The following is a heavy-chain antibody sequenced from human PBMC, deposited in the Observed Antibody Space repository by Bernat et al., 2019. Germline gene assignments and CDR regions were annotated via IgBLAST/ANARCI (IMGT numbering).Heavy chain of an antibody. Sequence: QVQLQESGPGLVKPSQTLSLTCTVSGGSISSGGYYWSWIRQHPGKGLEWIGYIYYSGSTYYNPSLKSRVTISVDTSKKQFSLKLSSVTAADTAVYYCARGRYYYDRSCYYKFDSWGQGTLVTVSS. CDR2: IYYSGST. D-gene: IGHD3-22*01. CDR1: GGSISSGGYY. CDR3: ARGRYYYDRSCYYKFDS. V-gene: IGHV4-31*03. J-gene: IGHJ5*01.